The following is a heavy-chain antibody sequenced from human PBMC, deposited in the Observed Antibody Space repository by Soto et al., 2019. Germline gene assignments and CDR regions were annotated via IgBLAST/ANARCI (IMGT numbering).Heavy chain of an antibody. V-gene: IGHV3-30-3*01. Sequence: QVQLVESGGGVVQPGRSLRLSCAASGFTFSSHSIQWVRQAPGKGLEWVAVISYDGSIKYYADSVKGRFTISRDNSTNTAYLQMNSLRAEDTAVFYCAREWSTSGDLDYWGQGTLVIVSS. J-gene: IGHJ4*02. CDR2: ISYDGSIK. CDR3: AREWSTSGDLDY. CDR1: GFTFSSHS. D-gene: IGHD3-10*01.